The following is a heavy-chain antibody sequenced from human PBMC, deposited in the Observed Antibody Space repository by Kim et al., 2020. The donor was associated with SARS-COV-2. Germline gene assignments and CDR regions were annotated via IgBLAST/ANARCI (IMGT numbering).Heavy chain of an antibody. J-gene: IGHJ5*02. CDR2: IYTSGST. D-gene: IGHD3-3*01. Sequence: SETLSLTCTVSGGSISSGSYYWSWIRQPAGKGLEWIGRIYTSGSTNYNPSLKSRVTISVDTSTNQFSLKLSSVTAADTAVYYCARGFYYDFWSGYPNWFDPWGQGTLVTVSS. CDR3: ARGFYYDFWSGYPNWFDP. CDR1: GGSISSGSYY. V-gene: IGHV4-61*02.